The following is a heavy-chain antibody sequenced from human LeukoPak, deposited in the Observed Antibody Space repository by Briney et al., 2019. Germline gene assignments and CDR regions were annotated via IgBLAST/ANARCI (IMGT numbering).Heavy chain of an antibody. CDR2: IHSSGST. V-gene: IGHV4-38-2*01. Sequence: PSETLSLTCAVSGYSISSGYYWGWIRQPAGKGLEWIGRIHSSGSTHYNPSLKSRVTISVDTSKNHFSLNLSSVTAADTAVYFCARGVLDTAMVRFDYWGQGTLVTVSS. CDR1: GYSISSGYY. D-gene: IGHD5-18*01. J-gene: IGHJ4*02. CDR3: ARGVLDTAMVRFDY.